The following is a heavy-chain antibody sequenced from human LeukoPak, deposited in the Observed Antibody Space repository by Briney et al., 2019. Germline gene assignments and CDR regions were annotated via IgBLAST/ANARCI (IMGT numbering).Heavy chain of an antibody. CDR3: ARDPYSGNYGAYYYYYMDV. D-gene: IGHD1-26*01. CDR2: ITESGGST. CDR1: GFTFSGRD. Sequence: GGSLRLSCTTSGFTFSGRDMSWVRQAPGKGLEWVAGITESGGSTYHADSVKGRFIISRDNAKSSLYLQMDSLRAEDTAVYYCARDPYSGNYGAYYYYYMDVWGKGTTVTISS. V-gene: IGHV3-23*01. J-gene: IGHJ6*03.